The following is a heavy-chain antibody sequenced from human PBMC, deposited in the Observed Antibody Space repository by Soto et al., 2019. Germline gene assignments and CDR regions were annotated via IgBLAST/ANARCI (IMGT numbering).Heavy chain of an antibody. V-gene: IGHV3-23*01. CDR1: GFTFSSYA. CDR2: ISGSGGST. Sequence: GGSLRLSCAASGFTFSSYAMSWVRQAPGKGLEWVSAISGSGGSTYYADSVKGRFTISRDNSKNTLYLQMNSLRAEDTAVYYCARVGDSGYDTPGSFDYWGQRTPVTGSS. CDR3: ARVGDSGYDTPGSFDY. J-gene: IGHJ4*02. D-gene: IGHD5-12*01.